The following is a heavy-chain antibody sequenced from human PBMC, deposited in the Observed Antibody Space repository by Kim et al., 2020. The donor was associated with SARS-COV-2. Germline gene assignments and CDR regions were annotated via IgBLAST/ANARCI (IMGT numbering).Heavy chain of an antibody. D-gene: IGHD1-1*01. Sequence: SETLSLTCTVSGGSISIYYWTWIRQPPGEALEWIGYIYNSGSTDYNPSLKSRVTMSVDTSKNQFSLKLSSVTAADTAVYYCARRATTGPFSYYYYMDVWGKGTTVTVSS. J-gene: IGHJ6*03. CDR3: ARRATTGPFSYYYYMDV. V-gene: IGHV4-59*08. CDR1: GGSISIYY. CDR2: IYNSGST.